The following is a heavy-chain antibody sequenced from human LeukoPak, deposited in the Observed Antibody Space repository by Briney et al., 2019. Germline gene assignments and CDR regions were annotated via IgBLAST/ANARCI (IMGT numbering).Heavy chain of an antibody. V-gene: IGHV3-23*01. CDR2: ISGSGGST. D-gene: IGHD7-27*01. CDR3: ARPQDFGRTGMNAFDI. CDR1: GFTFRRYG. Sequence: PGGTLRLSCAASGFTFRRYGMSWVRQAPGKGLEWVSAISGSGGSTFYADSVKGRFTISRDNSKNTLYLQMNSLRAEDTAVYYCARPQDFGRTGMNAFDIWRQRTMVTLCS. J-gene: IGHJ3*02.